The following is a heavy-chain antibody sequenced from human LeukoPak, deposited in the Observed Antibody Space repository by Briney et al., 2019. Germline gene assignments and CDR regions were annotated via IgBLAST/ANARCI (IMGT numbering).Heavy chain of an antibody. CDR1: GGSISSSSYY. CDR2: IFYSGST. J-gene: IGHJ2*01. CDR3: ARLRGAGSWYFDL. D-gene: IGHD3-10*01. Sequence: SETLSLTCTVSGGSISSSSYYWGWIRQPPGKGLEWIGSIFYSGSTYYNPSLKSRVTISVDMSKNQFSLKLTSVTAADTAVYYCARLRGAGSWYFDLWGRGTLVTVSS. V-gene: IGHV4-39*07.